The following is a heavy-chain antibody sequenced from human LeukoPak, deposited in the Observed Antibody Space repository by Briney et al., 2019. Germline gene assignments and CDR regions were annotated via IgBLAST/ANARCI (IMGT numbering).Heavy chain of an antibody. V-gene: IGHV3-48*01. J-gene: IGHJ4*02. CDR1: GFTFSSYS. Sequence: HPGGSLRLSCAASGFTFSSYSMNWVRQAPGKGLEWVSYISSSSSTIYYADSVRGQFTISRDNSKNTLYLQMSSLRAEDAAVYYCAKSGSTSWYLDYWGQGTLVTVSS. CDR3: AKSGSTSWYLDY. D-gene: IGHD6-13*01. CDR2: ISSSSSTI.